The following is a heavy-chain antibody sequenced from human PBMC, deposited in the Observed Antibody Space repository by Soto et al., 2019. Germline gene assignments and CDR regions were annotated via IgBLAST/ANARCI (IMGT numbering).Heavy chain of an antibody. J-gene: IGHJ3*02. V-gene: IGHV5-51*01. Sequence: GESLKISCKGSGYSFTSYWIGWVRQMPGKGLEWMGIIYPGDSDTRYSPSFQGQVTISADKSISTAYLQWSSLKASDTAMYYCARPRRMPTGDNDAFDIWGQGTMVTVSS. CDR1: GYSFTSYW. CDR3: ARPRRMPTGDNDAFDI. D-gene: IGHD7-27*01. CDR2: IYPGDSDT.